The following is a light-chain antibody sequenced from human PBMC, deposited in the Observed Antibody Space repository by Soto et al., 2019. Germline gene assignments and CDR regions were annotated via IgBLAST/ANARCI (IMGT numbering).Light chain of an antibody. J-gene: IGKJ2*01. CDR2: VAS. Sequence: AIEMTQSPSSLSASVGDRVTITCRASQGIKNDVAWYQQKPGKAPKLLLHVASTLQSGVPSRFSGSGSGTDFTLTISSLQPQDLATYYCLQDYNYPYTCGQGTKLEI. V-gene: IGKV1-6*01. CDR1: QGIKND. CDR3: LQDYNYPYT.